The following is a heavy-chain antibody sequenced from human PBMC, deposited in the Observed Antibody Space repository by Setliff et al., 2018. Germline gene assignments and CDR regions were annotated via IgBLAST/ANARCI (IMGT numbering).Heavy chain of an antibody. Sequence: SETLSLTCTVSGGSVGGGSYYWSWIRQPAGKGLEWIGLIQNTGNTNYNPSLQSRVTISMDTSKNQFSLKLGSATAADTAVYYCARQSGSGSSPYFDFWGQGTLVTVSS. CDR1: GGSVGGGSYY. J-gene: IGHJ4*02. CDR3: ARQSGSGSSPYFDF. V-gene: IGHV4-61*02. CDR2: IQNTGNT. D-gene: IGHD3-10*01.